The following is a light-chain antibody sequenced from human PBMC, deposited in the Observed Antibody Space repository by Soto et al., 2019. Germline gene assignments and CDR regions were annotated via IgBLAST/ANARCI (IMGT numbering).Light chain of an antibody. V-gene: IGLV2-23*02. CDR1: SSDVGPYNL. Sequence: QSALTQSASVSGSPGQSITISCTGTSSDVGPYNLVSWYQQHPGKAPKLIIYEVSERPSGVSNRFSGSKSGNTASLTISGLPADDEADYYCCSYAGRNTFVFGLGTKLTVL. CDR2: EVS. CDR3: CSYAGRNTFV. J-gene: IGLJ1*01.